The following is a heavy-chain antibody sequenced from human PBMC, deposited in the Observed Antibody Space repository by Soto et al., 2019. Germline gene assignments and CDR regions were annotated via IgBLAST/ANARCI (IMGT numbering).Heavy chain of an antibody. CDR2: IYPGDSDT. CDR1: VYSFSIYW. CDR3: ARTLGYTSSYYDY. Sequence: ESLKISCEGSVYSFSIYWIAWVRQMPGKGLEWMGTIYPGDSDTRYNPSFQGQVSISVDRSISTAYLQWSSLRASDTAMYYCARTLGYTSSYYDYWGQGTPVTVSS. V-gene: IGHV5-51*01. D-gene: IGHD6-6*01. J-gene: IGHJ4*02.